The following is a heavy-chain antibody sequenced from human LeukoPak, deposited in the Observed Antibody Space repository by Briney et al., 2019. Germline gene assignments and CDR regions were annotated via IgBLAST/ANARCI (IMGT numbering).Heavy chain of an antibody. D-gene: IGHD3-10*01. V-gene: IGHV4-39*07. CDR1: GDSIYNSDYY. J-gene: IGHJ4*02. CDR3: ARELVMVRGVFDY. Sequence: SETLSLTCTVSGDSIYNSDYYWGWIRQPPGKGLEWIGSIFYGGSTYYNPSLKSRVTISVDTSKNQFSLKLSSVTAADTAVYFCARELVMVRGVFDYWGQGTLVTVSS. CDR2: IFYGGST.